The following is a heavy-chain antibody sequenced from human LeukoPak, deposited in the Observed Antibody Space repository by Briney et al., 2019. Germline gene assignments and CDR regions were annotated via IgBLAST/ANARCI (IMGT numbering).Heavy chain of an antibody. CDR3: AGSIGYSSGSIDY. J-gene: IGHJ4*02. V-gene: IGHV6-1*01. CDR2: TYYRSKWYN. CDR1: GDSVSSNSAA. D-gene: IGHD6-19*01. Sequence: SQTLSLTCAISGDSVSSNSAAWDWIRQSPSRGLEWLGRTYYRSKWYNDYAVSVKSRITINPDASKNQFSLQLNSVTPEDTAVYYCAGSIGYSSGSIDYWGQGTLVTVSS.